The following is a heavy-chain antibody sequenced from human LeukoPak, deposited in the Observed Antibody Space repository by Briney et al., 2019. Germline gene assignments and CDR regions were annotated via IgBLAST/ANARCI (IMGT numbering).Heavy chain of an antibody. D-gene: IGHD3-3*01. CDR2: IKQDGSEK. CDR1: GFTFSSYW. CDR3: ARDLFGPTSFVWRYGPFDY. J-gene: IGHJ4*02. V-gene: IGHV3-7*01. Sequence: QSGGSLRLSCAASGFTFSSYWTSWVRQAPGKGLEWVANIKQDGSEKYHVDSVKGRFTISRDNAKNSLYLQMNSLRAEDTAVYYCARDLFGPTSFVWRYGPFDYWGQGTLVTVSS.